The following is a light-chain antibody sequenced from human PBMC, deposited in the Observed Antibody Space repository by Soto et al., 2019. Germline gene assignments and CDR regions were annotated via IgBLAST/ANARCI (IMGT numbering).Light chain of an antibody. CDR3: QQYGSSPVT. Sequence: LSKSPGTLSLYKGERATLSCRASQSVPSNSLAWYQQKPGQAPRLLIYDASSRAAGIADRFSGSGFGTDFTLTISRLEAEDFAVYYCQQYGSSPVTFGQVTKVDI. CDR2: DAS. V-gene: IGKV3-20*01. J-gene: IGKJ1*01. CDR1: QSVPSNS.